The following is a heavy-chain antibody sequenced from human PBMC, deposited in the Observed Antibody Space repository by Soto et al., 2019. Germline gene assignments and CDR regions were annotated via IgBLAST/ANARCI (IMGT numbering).Heavy chain of an antibody. CDR2: IKQDGSEK. V-gene: IGHV3-7*01. D-gene: IGHD3-3*01. J-gene: IGHJ4*02. Sequence: PGGSLRLSCAASGFTFSSYWMSWVRQAPGKGLEWVANIKQDGSEKYYVDSVKGRFTISRDNAKNSLYLQMNSLRAEDTAAYYCARDKQVFWSGYYTRGDYWGQGTLVTVSS. CDR1: GFTFSSYW. CDR3: ARDKQVFWSGYYTRGDY.